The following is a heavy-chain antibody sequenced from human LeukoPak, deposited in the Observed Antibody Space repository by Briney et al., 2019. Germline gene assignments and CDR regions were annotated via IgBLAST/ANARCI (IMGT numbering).Heavy chain of an antibody. CDR3: ARSTLGEVTAHYWFDP. Sequence: SVKVSCKASGGTFSSYAISWVRQAPGQGLEWMGGIIPIFGTANYAQKFQGRVTITADESTSTAYMELSSLRSEDTAVYYCARSTLGEVTAHYWFDPWGQGTLVTVSS. CDR1: GGTFSSYA. CDR2: IIPIFGTA. J-gene: IGHJ5*02. D-gene: IGHD2-21*02. V-gene: IGHV1-69*13.